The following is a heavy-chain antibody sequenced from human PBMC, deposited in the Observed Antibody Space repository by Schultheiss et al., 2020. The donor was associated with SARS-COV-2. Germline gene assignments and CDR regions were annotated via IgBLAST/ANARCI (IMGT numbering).Heavy chain of an antibody. CDR2: IYYSGST. Sequence: SETLSLTCTVSGGSISSYYWSWIRQPPGKGLAWIGYIYYSGSTNYNPSLKSRVTISVDTSKNQFSLKLSSVTAADTAVYYCARVEGDYDFWSGYLDYWGQGTLVTVAS. V-gene: IGHV4-59*01. CDR1: GGSISSYY. D-gene: IGHD3-3*01. J-gene: IGHJ4*02. CDR3: ARVEGDYDFWSGYLDY.